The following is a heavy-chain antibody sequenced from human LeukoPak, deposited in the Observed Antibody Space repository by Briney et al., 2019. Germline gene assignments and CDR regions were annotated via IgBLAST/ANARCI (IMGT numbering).Heavy chain of an antibody. V-gene: IGHV3-23*01. CDR3: AKVEGELLEWSGFDY. D-gene: IGHD3-3*01. CDR2: ISGSGGST. Sequence: GGSLRLSCAASGFTFSSYAMSWVRQAPGKGLEWVSAISGSGGSTYYADSVKGRFTISRDNSKNTLYLQMNSLRAEDTAVYYCAKVEGELLEWSGFDYWGQGTLVTVSS. J-gene: IGHJ4*02. CDR1: GFTFSSYA.